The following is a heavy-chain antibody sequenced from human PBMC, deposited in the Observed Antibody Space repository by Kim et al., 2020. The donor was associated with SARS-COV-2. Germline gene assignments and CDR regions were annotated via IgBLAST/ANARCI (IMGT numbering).Heavy chain of an antibody. CDR2: IWYDGSNK. CDR3: ARGGFGELLLFDY. V-gene: IGHV3-33*01. Sequence: GGSLRLSCAASGFTFSSYGMHWVRQAPGKGLEWVAVIWYDGSNKYYADSVKGRFTISRDNSKNTLYLQMNSLRAEDTAVYYCARGGFGELLLFDYWGQGTLVTVSS. CDR1: GFTFSSYG. J-gene: IGHJ4*02. D-gene: IGHD3-10*01.